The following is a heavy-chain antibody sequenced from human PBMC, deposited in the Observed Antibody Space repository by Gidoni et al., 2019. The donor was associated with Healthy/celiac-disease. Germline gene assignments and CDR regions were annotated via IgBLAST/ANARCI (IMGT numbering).Heavy chain of an antibody. CDR2: ISWDGGST. V-gene: IGHV3-43*01. CDR3: ARPNYYDSSGYYQY. J-gene: IGHJ4*02. Sequence: EVQLVESGGVVVQPGGSLRLSCAASGFTFDDYTMHWVRQAPGKGLEWVSLISWDGGSTYYADSVKGRFTISRDNSKNSLYLQMNSLRTEDTALYYCARPNYYDSSGYYQYWGQGTLVTVSS. D-gene: IGHD3-22*01. CDR1: GFTFDDYT.